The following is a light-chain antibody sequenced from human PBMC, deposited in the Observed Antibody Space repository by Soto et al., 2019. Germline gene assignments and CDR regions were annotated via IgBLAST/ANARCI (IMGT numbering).Light chain of an antibody. V-gene: IGKV1-12*01. J-gene: IGKJ1*01. CDR2: AAS. CDR3: LQVYSFPRT. CDR1: QDIGRR. Sequence: IPMTQSPSSVSASLGDRVTITCRASQDIGRRLAWFQQKPGKAPKYLIQAASSLQGGVPSTFSGSGSGTDFTLTIDTLHPEDFATYYCLQVYSFPRTFGQGTKVDIK.